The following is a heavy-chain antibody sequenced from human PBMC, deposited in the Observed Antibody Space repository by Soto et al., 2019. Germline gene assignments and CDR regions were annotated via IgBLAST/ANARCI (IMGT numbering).Heavy chain of an antibody. V-gene: IGHV1-18*01. D-gene: IGHD6-13*01. J-gene: IGHJ6*03. CDR2: ISAYNGNT. CDR3: ARGKRRAASHQAPGVNYSYYYMDV. Sequence: GASVKVSCKASGYTFTSYGISWVRQAPGQGLEWMGWISAYNGNTTYAQKLQGRVTMTTNTPTSTAYMELSSLRSEDTAVYYCARGKRRAASHQAPGVNYSYYYMDVWGKGTTV. CDR1: GYTFTSYG.